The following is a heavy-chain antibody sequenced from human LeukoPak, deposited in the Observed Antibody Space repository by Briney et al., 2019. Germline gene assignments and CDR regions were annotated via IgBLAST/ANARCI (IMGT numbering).Heavy chain of an antibody. V-gene: IGHV1-2*02. J-gene: IGHJ4*02. Sequence: KPGASVKVSCKASGYTFTGYYMHWVRQAPGQGLEWMGWINPNSGGTNYAQKFQGRVTMTRDTSMSTAYMELSRLRSDDTAVYYCARDGLTIFGVGDVSWGQGTLVTVSS. D-gene: IGHD3-3*01. CDR3: ARDGLTIFGVGDVS. CDR2: INPNSGGT. CDR1: GYTFTGYY.